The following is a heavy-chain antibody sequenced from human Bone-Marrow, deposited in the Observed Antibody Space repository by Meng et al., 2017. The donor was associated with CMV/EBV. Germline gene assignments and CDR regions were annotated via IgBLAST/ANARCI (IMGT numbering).Heavy chain of an antibody. D-gene: IGHD6-6*01. CDR2: ISSSSSYI. CDR1: GFTFSSYS. V-gene: IGHV3-21*01. CDR3: ARDAPRYSSPFGYYYGMDV. Sequence: GESLKISCAASGFTFSSYSMNWVRQAPGKGLEWVSSISSSSSYIYYADSVKGRFTISRDNAKNSLYLQMNSLRAEDTAVYYCARDAPRYSSPFGYYYGMDVWGQGTTVTASS. J-gene: IGHJ6*02.